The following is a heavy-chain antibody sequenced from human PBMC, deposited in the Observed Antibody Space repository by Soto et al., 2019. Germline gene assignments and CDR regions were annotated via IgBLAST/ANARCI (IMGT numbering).Heavy chain of an antibody. CDR2: IGTAGDT. J-gene: IGHJ5*02. V-gene: IGHV3-13*01. Sequence: GSLSLSCAASGFTFSSYDMHWVRQATGKGLEWVSAIGTAGDTYYPGSVKGRFTISRENAKNSLYLQMNSLRAEDTAVYYCARDSHLGWFDPWGQGTLVTVSS. CDR3: ARDSHLGWFDP. D-gene: IGHD7-27*01. CDR1: GFTFSSYD.